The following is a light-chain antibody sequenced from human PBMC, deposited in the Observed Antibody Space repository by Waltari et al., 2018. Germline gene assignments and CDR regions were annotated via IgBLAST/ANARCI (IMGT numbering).Light chain of an antibody. CDR3: SSYAGSNNYV. J-gene: IGLJ1*01. Sequence: QSALTHPPSASVSPGQTVTISCTGTSSDIGIHNYVSCYQQYPGKAPKFLIYEVTKRPTGVPDRFSGSKSGNTASLTVSGLQAEDEADYYCSSYAGSNNYVFGTGTKVTVL. CDR2: EVT. V-gene: IGLV2-8*01. CDR1: SSDIGIHNY.